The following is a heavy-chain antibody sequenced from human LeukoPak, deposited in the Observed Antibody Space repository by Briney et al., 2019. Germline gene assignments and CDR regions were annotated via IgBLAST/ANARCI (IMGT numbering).Heavy chain of an antibody. CDR1: GFTFSSYS. J-gene: IGHJ4*02. CDR2: ISYDGGDK. Sequence: GGSLRLSCAASGFTFSSYSMNWVRQAPGKGLEWVALISYDGGDKYYVESMKGRITISRDNAENTLYLQMNNLRPDDTAFYFCVKEGVEYSYSYGDYWGQGTLVTVSS. CDR3: VKEGVEYSYSYGDY. D-gene: IGHD3-16*01. V-gene: IGHV3-30*18.